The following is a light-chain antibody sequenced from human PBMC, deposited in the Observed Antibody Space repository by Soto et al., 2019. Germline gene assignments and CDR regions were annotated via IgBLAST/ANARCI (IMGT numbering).Light chain of an antibody. CDR3: QQDYNLPIN. V-gene: IGKV1-39*01. CDR1: QSISSY. Sequence: DIQMTQSPSSLSASVGDRVTITCRASQSISSYLNWYQQKPGKTPKLLIYAASSLQSGVPARFSGSGRGSGTDFTLTISSLQPEDFAVYYCQQDYNLPINFGQGTRLEIK. CDR2: AAS. J-gene: IGKJ5*01.